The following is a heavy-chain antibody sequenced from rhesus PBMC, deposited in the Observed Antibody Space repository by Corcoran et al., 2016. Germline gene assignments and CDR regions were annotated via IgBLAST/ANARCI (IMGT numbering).Heavy chain of an antibody. Sequence: QLQLQESGPGLVKPSETLSLTCAVSGRPISSYWWGWIRQPPGKGLEWIGQSYGGSGSTSYNPSLKSRVTISSDTSKNQFSLKLSSVTAADTAVYYCARGIGRQLERFDYWGQGVLVTVSS. V-gene: IGHV4-147*01. J-gene: IGHJ4*01. CDR1: GRPISSYW. CDR3: ARGIGRQLERFDY. CDR2: SYGGSGST. D-gene: IGHD6-25*01.